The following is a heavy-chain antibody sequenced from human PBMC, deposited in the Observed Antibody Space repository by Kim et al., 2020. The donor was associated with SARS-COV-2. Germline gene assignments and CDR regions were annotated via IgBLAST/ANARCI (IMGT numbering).Heavy chain of an antibody. CDR3: ARNNRVLLWFGEFSSQARGFPDY. CDR2: INAGNGNT. V-gene: IGHV1-3*01. D-gene: IGHD3-10*01. J-gene: IGHJ4*02. CDR1: GYTFTSYA. Sequence: ASVKVSCKASGYTFTSYAMHWVRQAPGQRLEWMGWINAGNGNTKYSQKFQGRVTITRDTSASTAYMELSSLRSEDTAVYYCARNNRVLLWFGEFSSQARGFPDYWGQGALVTVSS.